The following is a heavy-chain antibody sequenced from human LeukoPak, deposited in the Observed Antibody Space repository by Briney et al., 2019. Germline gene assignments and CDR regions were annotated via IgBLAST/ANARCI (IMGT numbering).Heavy chain of an antibody. D-gene: IGHD5-18*01. CDR2: FDPEDGET. CDR1: GYTLTELS. CDR3: ATTGGIQLWSGAYYFDY. Sequence: ASVKVSCKVSGYTLTELSMRWVRQAPGKGLEWMGGFDPEDGETIYAQKFQGRVTMTEDTSTDTAYMELSSLRSEDTAVYYCATTGGIQLWSGAYYFDYWGQGTLVTVSS. V-gene: IGHV1-24*01. J-gene: IGHJ4*02.